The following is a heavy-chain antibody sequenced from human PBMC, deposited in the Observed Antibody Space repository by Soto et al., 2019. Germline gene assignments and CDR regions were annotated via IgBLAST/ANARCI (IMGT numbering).Heavy chain of an antibody. CDR1: GYTLTELS. D-gene: IGHD3-22*01. CDR2: FDPEDGET. Sequence: AASVKVSCKVSGYTLTELSMHWVRQAPGKGLEWMGGFDPEDGETIYAQKFQGRVTMTEDTSTDTAYMELSSLRSEDTAVYYCATDRAYYDSSGYPPGFDPWGQGTLVTVSS. V-gene: IGHV1-24*01. J-gene: IGHJ5*02. CDR3: ATDRAYYDSSGYPPGFDP.